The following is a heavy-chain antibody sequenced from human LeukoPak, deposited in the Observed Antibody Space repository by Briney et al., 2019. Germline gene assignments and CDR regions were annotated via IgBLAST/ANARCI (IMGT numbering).Heavy chain of an antibody. V-gene: IGHV3-23*01. J-gene: IGHJ4*02. CDR3: AKTRRDFWSGYYLRYYFDY. Sequence: GGSLSLSCAAPGFTFSSYAMSWVRQAPGKGLEWVSAISGSGGSTYYADSVKGRFTISRDNSKNTLYLQMNSLRAEDTAVYYCAKTRRDFWSGYYLRYYFDYWGQGTLVTVSS. D-gene: IGHD3-3*01. CDR2: ISGSGGST. CDR1: GFTFSSYA.